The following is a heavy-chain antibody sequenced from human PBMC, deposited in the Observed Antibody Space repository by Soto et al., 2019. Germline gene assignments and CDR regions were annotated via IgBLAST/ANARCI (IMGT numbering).Heavy chain of an antibody. V-gene: IGHV4-31*03. J-gene: IGHJ3*02. CDR3: ATEMVRGVNRDAFDI. D-gene: IGHD3-10*01. CDR1: GGSISSGGYY. Sequence: SETLSLTCTVSGGSISSGGYYWSWIRQHPGKGLELIGYIYYSGSTYYNPSLKSRFTISVDTSKNQFSLKLSSVTAADTAVYYCATEMVRGVNRDAFDIWGQGTMVTVS. CDR2: IYYSGST.